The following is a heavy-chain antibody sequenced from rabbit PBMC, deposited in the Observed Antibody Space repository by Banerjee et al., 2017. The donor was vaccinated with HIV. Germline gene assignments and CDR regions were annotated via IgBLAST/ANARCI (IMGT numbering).Heavy chain of an antibody. Sequence: QSLEESGGDLVKPGASLTLTCTASGFSFNNYWMSWVRQAPGKGLEWIAYIYTGSSGSTHYASWAKGRFTISKTSSTTVTLQMTSLTVADTATYFCARWDFWGPGTLVTVS. CDR1: GFSFNNYW. CDR2: IYTGSSGST. V-gene: IGHV1S40*01. J-gene: IGHJ6*01. CDR3: ARWDF.